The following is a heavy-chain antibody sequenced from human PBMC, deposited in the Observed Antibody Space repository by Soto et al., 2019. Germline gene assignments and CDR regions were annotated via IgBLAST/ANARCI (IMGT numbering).Heavy chain of an antibody. Sequence: GGSLRLSCAASGFTFNSYGMHWVRQGPGNGLEWVAFISYDSTKTYYADSVKGRFTISRDNSNSALYVQMNSLTGEDTAVYYCARSRSAWSDFHYYSLDVWGQGTTVTVSS. CDR3: ARSRSAWSDFHYYSLDV. CDR1: GFTFNSYG. D-gene: IGHD1-26*01. CDR2: ISYDSTKT. V-gene: IGHV3-30*03. J-gene: IGHJ6*02.